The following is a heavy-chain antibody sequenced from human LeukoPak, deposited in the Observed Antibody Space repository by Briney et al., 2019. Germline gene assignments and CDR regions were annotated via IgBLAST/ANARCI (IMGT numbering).Heavy chain of an antibody. Sequence: GGSLRLSCAASGFTFDDYAMHWVRQAPGKGLEWVSGISWNSGSIGYADSVKGRFTISRDNAKNSLYLQMNSLRAEDTALYYCARDALAAYFDYWGQGTLVTVSS. D-gene: IGHD6-25*01. CDR2: ISWNSGSI. CDR3: ARDALAAYFDY. CDR1: GFTFDDYA. V-gene: IGHV3-9*01. J-gene: IGHJ4*02.